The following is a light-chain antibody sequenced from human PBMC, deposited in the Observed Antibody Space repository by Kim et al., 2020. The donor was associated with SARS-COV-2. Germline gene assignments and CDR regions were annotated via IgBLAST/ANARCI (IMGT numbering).Light chain of an antibody. V-gene: IGKV1-33*01. CDR3: QQYDNLPPFT. CDR2: DAS. Sequence: GDRVTITCQASQDISNYLNWYQQKTGRAPKLLIYDASNFETGVPSRFIGSGCGTDFTFTISSLQPQDIATDYCQQYDNLPPFTFGPGTKVDIK. CDR1: QDISNY. J-gene: IGKJ3*01.